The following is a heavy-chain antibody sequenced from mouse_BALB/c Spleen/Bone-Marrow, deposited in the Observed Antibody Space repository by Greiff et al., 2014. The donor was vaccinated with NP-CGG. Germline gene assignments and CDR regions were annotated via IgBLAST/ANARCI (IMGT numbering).Heavy chain of an antibody. CDR2: FNPINGGT. D-gene: IGHD1-2*01. J-gene: IGHJ1*01. Sequence: QVQLQQSGAELVKPCASVSLSCNASGYTFTSYYMCWVRRRPGQGLVWIGEFNPINGGTNSSETFKSRATLTVDKSSSTAFMQLSTLTSEDPAVYYGPRSNGGYWYFDVWGAGTTVTVSS. CDR3: PRSNGGYWYFDV. V-gene: IGHV1S81*02. CDR1: GYTFTSYY.